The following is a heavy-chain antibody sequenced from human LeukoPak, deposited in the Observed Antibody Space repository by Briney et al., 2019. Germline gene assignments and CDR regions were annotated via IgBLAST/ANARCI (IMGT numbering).Heavy chain of an antibody. CDR2: INSDGSSR. D-gene: IGHD6-19*01. V-gene: IGHV3-74*01. CDR1: GFTFSSYW. Sequence: QTGGSLRLSCAASGFTFSSYWMHWVRQAPGKGLVWVSRINSDGSSRSYADSVKGRFTISRDNAKNTLYLQMNSLRADDTAVYYCAKVASADAQARLNYWGQGTLVTVSS. J-gene: IGHJ4*02. CDR3: AKVASADAQARLNY.